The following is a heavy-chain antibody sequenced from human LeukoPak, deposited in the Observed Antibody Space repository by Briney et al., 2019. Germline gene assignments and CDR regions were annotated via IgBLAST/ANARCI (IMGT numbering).Heavy chain of an antibody. CDR3: VRDRASVTGDFEY. CDR2: IKPDGSEK. Sequence: PGGSLRLSCAASGFTVSSDYMTWVRQAPGKGLEWMANIKPDGSEKYYVDSVKGRFTISRDNAKNSLDLHMNSLRAEDTAMYYCVRDRASVTGDFEYWGQGTLVTVSS. CDR1: GFTVSSDY. J-gene: IGHJ4*02. D-gene: IGHD6-19*01. V-gene: IGHV3-7*04.